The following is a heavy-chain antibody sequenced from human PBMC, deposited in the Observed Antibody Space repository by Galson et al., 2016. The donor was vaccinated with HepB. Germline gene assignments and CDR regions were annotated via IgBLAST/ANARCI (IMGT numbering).Heavy chain of an antibody. D-gene: IGHD6-13*01. V-gene: IGHV3-48*02. J-gene: IGHJ6*02. CDR1: KSTFSNYS. CDR3: ARPIAAANYYYYYAMDV. Sequence: SLRLSCAASKSTFSNYSMNWVRQAPGKGLEWVSYITSTSSTIYYADSVKGRFTISRDNAKNSLYLQMNRLRDEDTAVYYCARPIAAANYYYYYAMDVWGQGTTVTVSS. CDR2: ITSTSSTI.